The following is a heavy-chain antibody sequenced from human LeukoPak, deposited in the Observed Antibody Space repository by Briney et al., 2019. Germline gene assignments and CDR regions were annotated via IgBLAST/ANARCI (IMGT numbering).Heavy chain of an antibody. CDR3: ARPQRDSSSWYPINDAFDI. Sequence: GESLKISGKGSGYSFTSYWIGWVRQMPGKGLEWMGIIYPGDSDTRYSPSFQGQVTISADKSISTASLQWSSLKASDTAMYYCARPQRDSSSWYPINDAFDIWGQGTMVTVSS. CDR2: IYPGDSDT. CDR1: GYSFTSYW. V-gene: IGHV5-51*01. D-gene: IGHD6-13*01. J-gene: IGHJ3*02.